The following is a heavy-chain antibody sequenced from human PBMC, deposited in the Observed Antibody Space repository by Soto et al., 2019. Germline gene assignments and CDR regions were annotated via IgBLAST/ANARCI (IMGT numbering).Heavy chain of an antibody. CDR3: VRNGDCGGECYFDY. CDR2: ISYDGSNK. Sequence: GGSLRLSCAASGFTFSSYAMWGCLQAPGEGLEWVAGISYDGSNKYYEYSVKRRVTISRDNAKNTLYLQMNSLRAEDTAVYYCVRNGDCGGECYFDYWGQGTLVTVSS. V-gene: IGHV3-30-3*01. D-gene: IGHD2-21*01. CDR1: GFTFSSYA. J-gene: IGHJ4*02.